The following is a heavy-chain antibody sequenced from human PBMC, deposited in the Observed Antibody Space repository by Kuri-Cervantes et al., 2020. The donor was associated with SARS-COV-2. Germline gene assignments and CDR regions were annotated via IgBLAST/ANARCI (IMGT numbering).Heavy chain of an antibody. CDR3: AREVSSEQLVAFDY. J-gene: IGHJ4*02. V-gene: IGHV4-61*02. CDR1: GGSISSGSYY. Sequence: LRLSCTVSGGSISSGSYYWSWIRQPAGKGLEWIGRIYTSGSTNYNPPLKGRVTISVDTSKNQFPLKLSSVTAADTAVYYCAREVSSEQLVAFDYWGQGTLVTVSS. D-gene: IGHD6-6*01. CDR2: IYTSGST.